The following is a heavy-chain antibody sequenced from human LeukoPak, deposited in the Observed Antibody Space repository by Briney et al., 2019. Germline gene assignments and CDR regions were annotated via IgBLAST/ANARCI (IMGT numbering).Heavy chain of an antibody. V-gene: IGHV3-23*01. J-gene: IGHJ4*02. CDR1: GFTFNIFA. CDR2: ISGSGIST. CDR3: AKDQHGYDKPIDY. D-gene: IGHD5-12*01. Sequence: GGSLRLSCAASGFTFNIFAMNWVRQASGRGLEWVPTISGSGISTYYADSVKGRFTISRDNSKNTLYLQINSLRDEDTAVYFCAKDQHGYDKPIDYWGQGTLVTVSS.